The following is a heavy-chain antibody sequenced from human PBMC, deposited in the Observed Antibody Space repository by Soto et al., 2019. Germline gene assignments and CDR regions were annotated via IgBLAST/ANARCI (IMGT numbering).Heavy chain of an antibody. CDR2: IYTSGST. Sequence: KPSETLSLTCTVSGGSISSYYWSWIRQPAGKGLEWIGRIYTSGSTNYNHSLKSRVTMSVDTSKNQFSLKLSSVTAADTAVYYCAREGPISAGGGFDYWGQGTLVTVSS. CDR1: GGSISSYY. V-gene: IGHV4-4*07. J-gene: IGHJ4*02. D-gene: IGHD6-13*01. CDR3: AREGPISAGGGFDY.